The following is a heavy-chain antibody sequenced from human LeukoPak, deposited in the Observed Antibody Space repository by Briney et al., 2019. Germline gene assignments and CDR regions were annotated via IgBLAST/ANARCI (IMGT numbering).Heavy chain of an antibody. CDR3: ARKFCSSTSCYNSY. CDR2: VNHSGST. J-gene: IGHJ4*02. Sequence: SETLSLTCAVYGGSFSGYYWSWIRQPPGKGLEWIGEVNHSGSTNYNPSLKSRVTISVDTSKNQFSLKLSSVTAADTAVYYCARKFCSSTSCYNSYWGQGALVTVSS. V-gene: IGHV4-34*01. CDR1: GGSFSGYY. D-gene: IGHD2-2*01.